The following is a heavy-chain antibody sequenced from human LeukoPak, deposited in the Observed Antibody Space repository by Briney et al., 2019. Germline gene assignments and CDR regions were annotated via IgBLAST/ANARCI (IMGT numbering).Heavy chain of an antibody. V-gene: IGHV3-7*01. Sequence: GSLRLSCAASGFTFDDYGMSWVRQAPGKGLEWVANIKGDGSEKYYVDSVKGRFTISRDNAKNSVYLQMNSLRAEDTAVYFCASLAAYYYGSGSSDWGQGTLVTVSS. J-gene: IGHJ4*02. CDR3: ASLAAYYYGSGSSD. D-gene: IGHD3-10*01. CDR2: IKGDGSEK. CDR1: GFTFDDYG.